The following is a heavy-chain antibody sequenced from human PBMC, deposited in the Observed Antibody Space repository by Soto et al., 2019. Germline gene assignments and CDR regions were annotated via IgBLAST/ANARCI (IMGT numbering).Heavy chain of an antibody. Sequence: GGSLRLSCAASGFTFSDYYMSWIRQAPGKGLEWVSYISSSGSTIYYADSVKGRFTISRDNAKNSLYLQMNSLRAEDTAVYYCARHPTRGYGDYAAGYWGQGTLVTVSS. J-gene: IGHJ4*02. CDR1: GFTFSDYY. CDR2: ISSSGSTI. CDR3: ARHPTRGYGDYAAGY. D-gene: IGHD4-17*01. V-gene: IGHV3-11*01.